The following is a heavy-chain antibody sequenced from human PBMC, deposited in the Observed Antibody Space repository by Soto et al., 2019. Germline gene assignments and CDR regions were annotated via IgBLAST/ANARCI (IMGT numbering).Heavy chain of an antibody. V-gene: IGHV1-2*04. J-gene: IGHJ6*02. D-gene: IGHD2-2*01. CDR3: AREEYCSSTSCIEAPYGMDV. Sequence: ASVKVSCKASGYTFTGYYMHWVRQAPGQGREWMGWINPNSGGTNYAQKFQGWVTMTRDTSISTAYMELSRLRSDDTAVYYCAREEYCSSTSCIEAPYGMDVWGPGTRVTVSS. CDR1: GYTFTGYY. CDR2: INPNSGGT.